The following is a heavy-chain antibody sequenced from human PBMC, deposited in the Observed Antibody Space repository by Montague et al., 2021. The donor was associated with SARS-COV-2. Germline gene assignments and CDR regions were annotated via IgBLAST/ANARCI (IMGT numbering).Heavy chain of an antibody. V-gene: IGHV4-39*07. CDR3: ARSLDPSGTYYLPY. Sequence: SETLSLTCTVSGGSISSSNYYWGWIRQPPGKGLEWIGNMYYSGNTYYNPSLKSRVTISIDTSKNQFSLKLSSVTAADTAVYYCARSLDPSGTYYLPYWGQGTLVTVSS. D-gene: IGHD3-10*01. J-gene: IGHJ4*02. CDR1: GGSISSSNYY. CDR2: MYYSGNT.